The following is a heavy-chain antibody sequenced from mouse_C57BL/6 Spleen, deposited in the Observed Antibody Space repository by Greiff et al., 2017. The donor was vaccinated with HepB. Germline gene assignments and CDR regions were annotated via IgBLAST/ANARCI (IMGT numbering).Heavy chain of an antibody. J-gene: IGHJ2*01. CDR1: GYTFTSYW. V-gene: IGHV1-64*01. Sequence: QVQLQQPGAELVKPGASVKLSCKASGYTFTSYWMHWVKQRPGQGLEWIGMIHPNSGSTNYNEKFKSKATLTVDKSSSTAYMQLSSLTSEDSAVYYCASGFYYGSSYRFDYWGQGTTLTVSS. D-gene: IGHD1-1*01. CDR2: IHPNSGST. CDR3: ASGFYYGSSYRFDY.